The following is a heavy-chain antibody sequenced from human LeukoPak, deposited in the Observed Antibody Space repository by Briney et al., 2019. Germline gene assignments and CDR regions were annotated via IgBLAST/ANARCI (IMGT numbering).Heavy chain of an antibody. Sequence: PSETLSLTCTVSGGSISSYYWSWIRQPAGKGLEWIGRIYTSGSTNYNPSLKSRVTISVDKSKNQFSLKLSSVTAADTAVYYRARETPVRPFDYWGQGTLVTVSS. V-gene: IGHV4-4*07. CDR1: GGSISSYY. J-gene: IGHJ4*02. CDR3: ARETPVRPFDY. CDR2: IYTSGST. D-gene: IGHD2-8*01.